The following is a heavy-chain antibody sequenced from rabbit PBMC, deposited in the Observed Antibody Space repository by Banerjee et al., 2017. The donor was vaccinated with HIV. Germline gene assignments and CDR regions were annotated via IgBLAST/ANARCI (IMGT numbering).Heavy chain of an antibody. Sequence: QSLEESGGGLVQPEGSLTLTCKASGFSFSNKYVMSWVRQAPGKGLEWIACINTSSGNTVYASWAKGRFAISKTSSTTVTLHMTSLTAADTATYFCARDLGGYAGYGDLWGQGSLVSVS. CDR2: INTSSGNT. J-gene: IGHJ3*01. CDR3: ARDLGGYAGYGDL. V-gene: IGHV1S40*01. CDR1: GFSFSNKYV. D-gene: IGHD7-1*01.